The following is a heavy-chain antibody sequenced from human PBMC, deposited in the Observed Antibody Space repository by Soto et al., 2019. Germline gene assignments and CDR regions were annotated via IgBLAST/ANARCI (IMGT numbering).Heavy chain of an antibody. J-gene: IGHJ5*02. CDR1: GFTFSSYA. D-gene: IGHD6-19*01. CDR3: AKEPIAVAGIDNWFDP. CDR2: ISGSGGST. V-gene: IGHV3-23*01. Sequence: GGSLRLSCAASGFTFSSYAMSWVRQAPGKGLEWVSAISGSGGSTYYADSVKGRFTISRDNSKNTLYLQMNSLRAEDTAVYYCAKEPIAVAGIDNWFDPWGQGTLVTVSS.